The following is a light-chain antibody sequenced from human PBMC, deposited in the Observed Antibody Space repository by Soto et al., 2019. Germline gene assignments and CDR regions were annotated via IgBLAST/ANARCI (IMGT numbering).Light chain of an antibody. CDR1: QSISSW. Sequence: DLQMTQSPSSLSASVGDRVTITCRSSQSISSWLAWYQQQPGKAPKLLIYKASSLESGVPSRFSGSGSGTEFTLTISSLQPDDFATYYCQQYNSYSPFGQGTKVDI. J-gene: IGKJ1*01. CDR2: KAS. V-gene: IGKV1-5*03. CDR3: QQYNSYSP.